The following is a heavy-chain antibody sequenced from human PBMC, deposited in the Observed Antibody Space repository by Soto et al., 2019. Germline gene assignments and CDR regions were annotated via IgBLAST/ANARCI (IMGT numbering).Heavy chain of an antibody. Sequence: SETLSLTCTVSGGSISSSSYYWGWIRQPPGKGLEWIGSIYYSWSTYYNPSLKSRVTISVDTSKNQFSLKLSSVTAADTAVYYCATHVLRFLEWLAPGEKDAFDIWGQGTMVTVSS. D-gene: IGHD3-3*01. V-gene: IGHV4-39*01. CDR1: GGSISSSSYY. J-gene: IGHJ3*02. CDR3: ATHVLRFLEWLAPGEKDAFDI. CDR2: IYYSWST.